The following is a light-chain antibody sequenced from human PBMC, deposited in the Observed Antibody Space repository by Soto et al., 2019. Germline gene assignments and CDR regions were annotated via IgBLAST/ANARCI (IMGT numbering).Light chain of an antibody. CDR1: KSNIGADYG. J-gene: IGLJ2*01. Sequence: QSVLTQPPSESGAPGQRVTISCNGSKSNIGADYGVHWYQQLPGTAPKVLIYSNTNRPSGVPERFSASKSGTSASLAITGLQIEDESDYYCQSYDSHLRGLVFGVGTKVTVL. CDR2: SNT. CDR3: QSYDSHLRGLV. V-gene: IGLV1-40*01.